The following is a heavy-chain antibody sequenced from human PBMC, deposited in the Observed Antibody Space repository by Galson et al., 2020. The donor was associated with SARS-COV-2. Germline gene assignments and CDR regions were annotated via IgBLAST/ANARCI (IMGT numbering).Heavy chain of an antibody. V-gene: IGHV4-4*02. Sequence: SETLSLTCTVSGGSIISSNWWTWVRQPPGKGLEWIGEIYHTGTTKYNSSLESRVTISADNSKNQFSLTLTSVTAADTAVYYCAELLGRYYFMAVWGKGTTVTVSS. CDR2: IYHTGTT. CDR1: GGSIISSNW. CDR3: AELLGRYYFMAV. D-gene: IGHD2-21*01. J-gene: IGHJ6*03.